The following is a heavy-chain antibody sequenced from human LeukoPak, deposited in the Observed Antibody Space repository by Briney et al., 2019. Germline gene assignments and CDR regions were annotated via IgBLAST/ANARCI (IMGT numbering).Heavy chain of an antibody. V-gene: IGHV3-74*01. Sequence: PGGSLTLSCAASGFGFSNFWMHWVRQAPGKGLVWVSRIKPDGTTSVYADSVKGRFTISRDNLKNTLYLQMRSLRAEDTVVYFCAREADPSLYASSSPDYWGQGTPVTVSS. CDR3: AREADPSLYASSSPDY. CDR2: IKPDGTTS. CDR1: GFGFSNFW. J-gene: IGHJ4*01. D-gene: IGHD6-6*01.